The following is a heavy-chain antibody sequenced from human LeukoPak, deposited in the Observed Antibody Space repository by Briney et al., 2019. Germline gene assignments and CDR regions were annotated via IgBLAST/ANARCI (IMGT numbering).Heavy chain of an antibody. CDR3: ARGSLDFDY. CDR2: ISYSGST. J-gene: IGHJ4*02. CDR1: GGSFSGYY. Sequence: SETLSLTCAVYGGSFSGYYWSWIRQHPGKGLEWVGYISYSGSTHYNPSLKSRVTISVDTSKNQFSLKLSSVTAADTAVYYCARGSLDFDYWGQGTLVTVSS. V-gene: IGHV4-31*11.